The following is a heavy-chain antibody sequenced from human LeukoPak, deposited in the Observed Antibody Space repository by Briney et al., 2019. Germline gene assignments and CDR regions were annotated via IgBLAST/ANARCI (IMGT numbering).Heavy chain of an antibody. J-gene: IGHJ5*02. CDR3: ARHRGDYYDSSGYYP. D-gene: IGHD3-22*01. CDR2: IYTSGST. CDR1: GGSISSGSYY. Sequence: PSQTLSLTCTVSGGSISSGSYYWSWIRQPAGKGLEWIGRIYTSGSTNYNPSLKSRVTISVDTSKNQFSLKLSSVTAADTAVCYCARHRGDYYDSSGYYPWGQGTLVTVSS. V-gene: IGHV4-61*02.